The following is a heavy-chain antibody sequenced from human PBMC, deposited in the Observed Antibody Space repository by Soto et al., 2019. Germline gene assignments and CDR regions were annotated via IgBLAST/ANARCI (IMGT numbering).Heavy chain of an antibody. CDR1: GGSINSGGYY. J-gene: IGHJ4*02. Sequence: QVQLQESGPGLVKPSQTLSLICTVSGGSINSGGYYWNWIRQHPGKGLEWIGYIFYSGSTYYNPFLRSRVTISADTSENQFSLNLSSVNAADTAVYFCAGGYRQSGYSSSWVFDYWGQGTLVNVSS. CDR2: IFYSGST. CDR3: AGGYRQSGYSSSWVFDY. D-gene: IGHD6-13*01. V-gene: IGHV4-31*03.